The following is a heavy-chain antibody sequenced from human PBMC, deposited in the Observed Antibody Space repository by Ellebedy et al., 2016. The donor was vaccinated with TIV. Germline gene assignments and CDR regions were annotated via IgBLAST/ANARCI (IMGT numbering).Heavy chain of an antibody. CDR1: GFSFSSYG. J-gene: IGHJ4*02. V-gene: IGHV3-48*02. Sequence: PGGSLRLSCAASGFSFSSYGMAWVRQAPGKGLEWISYVSADSATIYYADSVKGRFTISRDNAKNSLFLQMNSLRDEDTAVYYCAKPSATYPSWDNWGQGSLVSVSS. CDR2: VSADSATI. CDR3: AKPSATYPSWDN.